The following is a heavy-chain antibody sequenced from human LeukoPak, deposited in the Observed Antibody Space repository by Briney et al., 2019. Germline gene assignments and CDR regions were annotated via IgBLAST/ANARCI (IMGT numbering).Heavy chain of an antibody. D-gene: IGHD6-13*01. V-gene: IGHV3-23*01. CDR3: AKDVGSSWPRFYYYYGMDV. J-gene: IGHJ6*02. Sequence: PGGSLRLSCAASGSTFSSYAMSWVRQAPGKGLEWASAISGSGGSTYYADSVKGRFTISRDNSKNTLYLQMNSLRAEDTAVYYCAKDVGSSWPRFYYYYGMDVWGQGTTVTVSS. CDR1: GSTFSSYA. CDR2: ISGSGGST.